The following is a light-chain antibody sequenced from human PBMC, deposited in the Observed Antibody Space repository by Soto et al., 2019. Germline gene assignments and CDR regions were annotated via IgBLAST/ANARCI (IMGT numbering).Light chain of an antibody. J-gene: IGLJ1*01. V-gene: IGLV2-14*01. Sequence: QSALTQSASVSGSPGQSITISCTGTSSDIGAYNYVSWYQQHPGKAPKLMIYEVSNRPSGVSNRFSGSKSGNTASLTISGLQDEDEAEYYCSSYTGSSTPYVFGTGTKVTVL. CDR1: SSDIGAYNY. CDR3: SSYTGSSTPYV. CDR2: EVS.